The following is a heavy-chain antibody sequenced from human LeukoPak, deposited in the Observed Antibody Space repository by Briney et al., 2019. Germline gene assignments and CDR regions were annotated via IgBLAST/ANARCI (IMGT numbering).Heavy chain of an antibody. V-gene: IGHV3-23*01. CDR2: ISGGGGST. CDR3: AKGGYCSSTSCYVGWFDP. Sequence: GGSLRLSCAASGFTFSSYVMNWVRQAPGKGLEWVSVISGGGGSTYYADSVKGRFTISRDDSKNTLFLQMNSLRAEDTAVYYCAKGGYCSSTSCYVGWFDPWGQGTLVTVSS. D-gene: IGHD2-2*01. CDR1: GFTFSSYV. J-gene: IGHJ5*02.